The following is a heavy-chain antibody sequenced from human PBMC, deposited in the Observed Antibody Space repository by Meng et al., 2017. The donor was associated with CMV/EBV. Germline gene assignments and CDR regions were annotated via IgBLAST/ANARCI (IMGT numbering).Heavy chain of an antibody. CDR2: IYTSGST. CDR3: ARGPEVDYGDYVGLNY. CDR1: GGSISSYY. V-gene: IGHV4-4*07. D-gene: IGHD4-17*01. Sequence: QESGPGLLNPPAPPPLPCPSSGGSISSYYWSWIRQPAGKGLEWIGRIYTSGSTNYNPSLKSRVTMSVDTSKNQFSLKLSSVTAADTAVYYCARGPEVDYGDYVGLNYWGQGTLVTVSS. J-gene: IGHJ4*02.